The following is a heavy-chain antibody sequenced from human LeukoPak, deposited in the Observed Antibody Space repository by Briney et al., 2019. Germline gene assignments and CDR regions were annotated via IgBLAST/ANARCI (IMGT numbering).Heavy chain of an antibody. CDR2: IYYSATT. CDR1: GGSTCSFS. J-gene: IGHJ4*02. V-gene: IGHV4-59*01. D-gene: IGHD6-13*01. CDR3: ARGVYIAAAQYGY. Sequence: LETLSLTRTVSGGSTCSFSWSWIRQPPGKGLGWIGYIYYSATTNYNPTIKSRVTISVATPKNQFSLKLSSVTAADTAVYYCARGVYIAAAQYGYWGQGTLVTVSS.